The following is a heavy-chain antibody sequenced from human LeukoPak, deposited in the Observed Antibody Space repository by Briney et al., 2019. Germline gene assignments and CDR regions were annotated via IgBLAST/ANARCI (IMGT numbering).Heavy chain of an antibody. CDR3: LRVECGRTNCYAHFDF. Sequence: GGSLRLSCAASGFTFSSYWMSWVRQAPGKGLEWVANIKQDGSEKYYVDSVKGRFTISRDNAKNSLYLQMNSLRAEDTAVYYCLRVECGRTNCYAHFDFWGQGTLVTVSS. V-gene: IGHV3-7*01. J-gene: IGHJ4*02. CDR2: IKQDGSEK. D-gene: IGHD2-2*01. CDR1: GFTFSSYW.